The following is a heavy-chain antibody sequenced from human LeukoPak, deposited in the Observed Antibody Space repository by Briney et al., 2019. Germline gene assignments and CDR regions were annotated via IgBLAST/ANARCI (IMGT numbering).Heavy chain of an antibody. V-gene: IGHV3-23*01. Sequence: GGSLRLSCAASGFTFSSFATSWVRQAPGKGLEWVSGISASGGSAYYADSVKGRFTISRDNSKNTLYLQMNSLRAEDTAVYYCAKGFYDNSASGVFDIWGQGTMVTVSS. CDR3: AKGFYDNSASGVFDI. D-gene: IGHD3-22*01. CDR2: ISASGGSA. CDR1: GFTFSSFA. J-gene: IGHJ3*02.